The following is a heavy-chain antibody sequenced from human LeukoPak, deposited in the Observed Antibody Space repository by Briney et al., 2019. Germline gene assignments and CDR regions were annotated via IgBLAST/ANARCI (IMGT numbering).Heavy chain of an antibody. CDR1: GYTFTGYY. J-gene: IGHJ6*03. D-gene: IGHD2-2*01. V-gene: IGHV1-46*01. CDR2: INPSGGST. CDR3: ARGVVVVPAAMPDYYMDV. Sequence: ASVKVSCKASGYTFTGYYMHWVRQAPGQGLEWMGIINPSGGSTSYAQKFQGKVTMTRDTSTSTVYMELSSLRSEDTAVYYCARGVVVVPAAMPDYYMDVWGKGTTVTISS.